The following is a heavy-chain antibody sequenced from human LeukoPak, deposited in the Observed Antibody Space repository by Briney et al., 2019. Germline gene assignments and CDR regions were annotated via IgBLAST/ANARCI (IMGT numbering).Heavy chain of an antibody. J-gene: IGHJ4*02. CDR3: AKAYAGDYYDSSGYMLTFDY. CDR2: IRYDGSNK. V-gene: IGHV3-30*02. Sequence: PGGSLRLSCAASGFTVSSNYMSWVRQAPGKGLEWVAFIRYDGSNKYYADSVKGRFTISRDNSKNTLYLQMNSLRAEDTAVYYCAKAYAGDYYDSSGYMLTFDYWGQGTLVTVSS. D-gene: IGHD3-22*01. CDR1: GFTVSSNY.